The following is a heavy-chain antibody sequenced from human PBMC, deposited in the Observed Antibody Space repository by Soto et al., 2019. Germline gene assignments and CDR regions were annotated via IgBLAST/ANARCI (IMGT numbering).Heavy chain of an antibody. D-gene: IGHD3-16*01. V-gene: IGHV1-18*01. CDR1: GYTFTDHG. Sequence: QVQLVQSGPEVKKPGASGTVSCKTSGYTFTDHGIDWVRQAPGQGLEWVGWVSSYNGNTNYADNLKDRVIMTTDASTSTAYMELRGLRSDDTAVYYCAREVEGSYAPADFWGQGTPVTVSS. CDR2: VSSYNGNT. CDR3: AREVEGSYAPADF. J-gene: IGHJ4*02.